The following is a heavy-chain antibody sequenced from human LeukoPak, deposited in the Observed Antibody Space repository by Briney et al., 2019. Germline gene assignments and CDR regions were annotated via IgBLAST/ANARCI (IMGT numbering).Heavy chain of an antibody. Sequence: SETLSLTCTVSGGSISSSSYYWGWIRQPPGKGLEWIGSIYYSGSTYYNPSLKSRVTISVDTSKNQFSLKLSSVTAADTALYYCASRITMIVVPGAFDIWGQGTMVTVSS. CDR2: IYYSGST. V-gene: IGHV4-39*01. CDR3: ASRITMIVVPGAFDI. D-gene: IGHD3-22*01. J-gene: IGHJ3*02. CDR1: GGSISSSSYY.